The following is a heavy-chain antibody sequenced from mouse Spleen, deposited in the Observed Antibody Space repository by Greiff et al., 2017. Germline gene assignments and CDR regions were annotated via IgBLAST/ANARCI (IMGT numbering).Heavy chain of an antibody. CDR2: IYPGSGNT. D-gene: IGHD4-1*01. V-gene: IGHV1-76*01. J-gene: IGHJ2*01. CDR1: GYTFTDYY. CDR3: ARLTGPFDY. Sequence: VQLVESGAELVRPGASVKLSCKASGYTFTDYYINWVKQRPGQGLEWIARIYPGSGNTYYNEKFKGKATLTAEKSSSTAYMQLSSLTSEDSAVYFCARLTGPFDYWGQGTTLTVSS.